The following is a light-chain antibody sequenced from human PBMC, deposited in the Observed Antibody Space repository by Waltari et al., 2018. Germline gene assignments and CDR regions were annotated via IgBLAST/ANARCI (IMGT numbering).Light chain of an antibody. CDR2: AAS. J-gene: IGKJ1*01. V-gene: IGKV1-17*03. CDR1: HDLTNY. CDR3: LQHTDYPRT. Sequence: DIQMTQSPSVVSASVGDSVIITCRASHDLTNYLAWFQQKPGKVPKRLIYAASALQSGVPSRFSGRGSGTEFTLTISGLQPEDFATYYCLQHTDYPRTFGQGTKVEVK.